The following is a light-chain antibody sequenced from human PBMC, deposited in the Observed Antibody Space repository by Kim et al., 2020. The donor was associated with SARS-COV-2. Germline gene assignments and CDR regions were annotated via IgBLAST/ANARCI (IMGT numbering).Light chain of an antibody. CDR3: NSRDSTGNHS. V-gene: IGLV3-19*01. CDR2: ANT. CDR1: SLRIFY. Sequence: VALGQTVRITCQGDSLRIFYASWYQQKPGQAPRLVIYANTNRPSGIPDRFSGSSSGNTASLTITGAQAEDEADYYCNSRDSTGNHSFGGGTQLTVL. J-gene: IGLJ2*01.